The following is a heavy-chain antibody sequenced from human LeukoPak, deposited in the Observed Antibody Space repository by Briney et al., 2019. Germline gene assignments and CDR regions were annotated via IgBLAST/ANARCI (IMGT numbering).Heavy chain of an antibody. CDR3: ARVDCSSSSCYDY. Sequence: ASVKVSCKASGYTFTGYYMHWVRQAPGQGLEWMGWISAYNGDTNYAQRLQGRVTMTTDTSTSTAYMELRSLRSDDTAVYYCARVDCSSSSCYDYWGQGTLVTVSS. CDR2: ISAYNGDT. V-gene: IGHV1-18*04. D-gene: IGHD2-2*01. J-gene: IGHJ4*02. CDR1: GYTFTGYY.